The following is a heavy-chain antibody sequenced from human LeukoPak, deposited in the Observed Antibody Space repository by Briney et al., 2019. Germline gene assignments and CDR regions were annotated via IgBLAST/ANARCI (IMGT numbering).Heavy chain of an antibody. D-gene: IGHD5-24*01. Sequence: KSGGSLRLSCAASGFTFSSYSMNWVRQAPGKGLEWVSSISSSSSYIYYADSVKGRFTISRDNAKNSLYLQMNSLRAEDTAVYYCARVGMATIDYWGRGTLVTVSS. V-gene: IGHV3-21*01. J-gene: IGHJ4*02. CDR1: GFTFSSYS. CDR2: ISSSSSYI. CDR3: ARVGMATIDY.